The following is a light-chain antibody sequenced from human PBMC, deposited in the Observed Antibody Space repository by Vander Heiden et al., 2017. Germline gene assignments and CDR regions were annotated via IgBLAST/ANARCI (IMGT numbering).Light chain of an antibody. Sequence: QSVLTQPPSVSGAPGQRVTISCTGSSSNIGAGYDVHWYQQLPGTAPKLFIYANSNRPSGVPDRFSGSKSGTSASLAITGLQAEDEADYYCQSYDSSLSGGVFGGGTKLTVL. J-gene: IGLJ2*01. V-gene: IGLV1-40*01. CDR1: SSNIGAGYD. CDR2: ANS. CDR3: QSYDSSLSGGV.